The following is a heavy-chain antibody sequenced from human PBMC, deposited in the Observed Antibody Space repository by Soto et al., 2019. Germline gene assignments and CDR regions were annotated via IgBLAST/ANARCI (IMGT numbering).Heavy chain of an antibody. J-gene: IGHJ4*02. V-gene: IGHV1-69*13. CDR3: ARIHVGTAMGPFDY. D-gene: IGHD5-18*01. Sequence: ASVNVSYKSSGCTFNSYSIRWVRQAPGQGLEWMGWIIPIFGSADYAQKFQGRVTITADASLSTAYMELSSLRSEDTAVYYGARIHVGTAMGPFDYWGQGTLVTVSS. CDR1: GCTFNSYS. CDR2: IIPIFGSA.